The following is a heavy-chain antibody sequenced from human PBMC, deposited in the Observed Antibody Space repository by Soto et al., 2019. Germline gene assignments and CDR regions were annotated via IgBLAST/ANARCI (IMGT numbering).Heavy chain of an antibody. Sequence: PSETLSLTCTVSGAPVSSETHSWTWIRQPPGKGLEWIGYMYYSGITNSNPALKSRVTLSGDRSRNQFSLSLNSVTAADTAVYYCAREDMSGTYYFDYWGPGTQVTVS. CDR2: MYYSGIT. D-gene: IGHD1-26*01. J-gene: IGHJ4*02. V-gene: IGHV4-61*01. CDR3: AREDMSGTYYFDY. CDR1: GAPVSSETHS.